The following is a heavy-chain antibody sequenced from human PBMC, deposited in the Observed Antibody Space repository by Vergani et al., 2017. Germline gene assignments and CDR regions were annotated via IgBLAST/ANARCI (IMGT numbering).Heavy chain of an antibody. CDR3: AKDQHCSSTSCYSDTNWFDP. V-gene: IGHV3-23*04. Sequence: EVQLVESGGGLVQPGGSLRLSCAASGFTFSSYAMSWVRQAPGKGLEWVSAISGSGGSTYYADSVKGRFTISRDNSKNTLYLQMNSLRAEDTAVYYCAKDQHCSSTSCYSDTNWFDPWGQGTLVTVSS. D-gene: IGHD2-2*01. CDR1: GFTFSSYA. CDR2: ISGSGGST. J-gene: IGHJ5*02.